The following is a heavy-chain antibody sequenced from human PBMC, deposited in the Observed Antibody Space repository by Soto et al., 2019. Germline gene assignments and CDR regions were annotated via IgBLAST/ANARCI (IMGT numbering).Heavy chain of an antibody. CDR2: MTYDGNNQ. CDR3: AKALGELSPESFDY. J-gene: IGHJ4*02. D-gene: IGHD3-16*02. CDR1: GFTVSSYA. V-gene: IGHV3-30*18. Sequence: QVQLVESGGGVVQPGRSLRLSCVASGFTVSSYAMHWVRKARGKGLEWVAIMTYDGNNQYDADSVKGRFTISRDNFKNTLHLQMNSLRAEDTAVYYCAKALGELSPESFDYWGQGILVTVSS.